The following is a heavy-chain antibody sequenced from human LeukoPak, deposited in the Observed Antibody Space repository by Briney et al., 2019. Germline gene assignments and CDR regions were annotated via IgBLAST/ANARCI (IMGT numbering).Heavy chain of an antibody. V-gene: IGHV3-73*01. D-gene: IGHD1-26*01. Sequence: WGSLRLSCAASGFTFSGSAMHWVRQASGKGLEWVGRIRSKANSYATAYAASVKGRFTISRDDSKNTAYLQMNSLKAEDTAVYYCNRPGTRGSGYWGQGTLVTVSS. J-gene: IGHJ4*02. CDR1: GFTFSGSA. CDR3: NRPGTRGSGY. CDR2: IRSKANSYAT.